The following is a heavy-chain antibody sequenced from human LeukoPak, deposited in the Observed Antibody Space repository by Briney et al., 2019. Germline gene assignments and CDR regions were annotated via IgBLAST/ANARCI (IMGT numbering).Heavy chain of an antibody. D-gene: IGHD5-12*01. CDR1: GFIFSQYS. CDR3: AGDAGNSGYGCDL. Sequence: GGSLRLSCAASGFIFSQYSMNWVRQAPGKGREWVSHIRSSSETFYADSVKGRFTISRDNARNSLYLQMNNLRGEDTAIYYCAGDAGNSGYGCDLWGQGTLVTVSS. CDR2: IRSSSET. J-gene: IGHJ5*02. V-gene: IGHV3-48*01.